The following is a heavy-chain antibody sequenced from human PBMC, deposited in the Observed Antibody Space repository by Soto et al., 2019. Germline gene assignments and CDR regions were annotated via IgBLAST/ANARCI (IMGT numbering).Heavy chain of an antibody. Sequence: EVQLVESGGGLVQPGGSLRLSCAASGFTFSTCWMMWVRQAPGKGLEWVANINQDGSERYYVDSVKGRFTISRDNDKNSLSLQMNSLRAEDTAVYYCVKDNRGSYWGQGTLVTVSS. D-gene: IGHD3-10*01. CDR2: INQDGSER. CDR1: GFTFSTCW. J-gene: IGHJ4*02. CDR3: VKDNRGSY. V-gene: IGHV3-7*01.